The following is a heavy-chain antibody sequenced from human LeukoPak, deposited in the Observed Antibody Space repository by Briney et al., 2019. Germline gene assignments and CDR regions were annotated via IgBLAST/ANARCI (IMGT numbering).Heavy chain of an antibody. CDR2: INPNSGGT. CDR3: ATVRSTAPDAFDI. Sequence: ASVKVSCKASGYTFTGYYMHWVRQAPGQGLEWMGWINPNSGGTNYAQKFQGRVTMTEDTSTDTAYMELSSLRSEDTAVYYCATVRSTAPDAFDIWGQGTMVTVSS. D-gene: IGHD5-18*01. J-gene: IGHJ3*02. V-gene: IGHV1-2*02. CDR1: GYTFTGYY.